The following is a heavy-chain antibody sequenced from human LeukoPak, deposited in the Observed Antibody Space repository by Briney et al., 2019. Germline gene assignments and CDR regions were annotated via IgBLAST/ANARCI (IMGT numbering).Heavy chain of an antibody. CDR1: GGSMSNIYY. CDR2: IFYSGIT. CDR3: ARVNYYYMDV. Sequence: SETLSLTCNVSGGSMSNIYYWGWIRQPPGKGLEWIGNIFYSGITYYNPSLRSRVTISVDTSKNQFSLKLSSVTAADTAVYYCARVNYYYMDVWGKGTTVTVSS. V-gene: IGHV4-39*07. J-gene: IGHJ6*03.